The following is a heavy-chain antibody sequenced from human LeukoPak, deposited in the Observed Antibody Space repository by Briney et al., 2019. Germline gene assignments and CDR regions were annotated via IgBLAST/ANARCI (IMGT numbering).Heavy chain of an antibody. D-gene: IGHD7-27*01. CDR3: AKDGGLWVSAHWGDS. CDR1: GFTFSSYG. V-gene: IGHV3-23*01. J-gene: IGHJ4*02. CDR2: ITTSDGNT. Sequence: GRSLRLSCAASGFTFSSYGMHWVRQAPGKGLEWVSTITTSDGNTYYADSVKGRFTVSRDNSKNTLYLQMNSLRAEDTAVYYCAKDGGLWVSAHWGDSWGRGTLVTVSS.